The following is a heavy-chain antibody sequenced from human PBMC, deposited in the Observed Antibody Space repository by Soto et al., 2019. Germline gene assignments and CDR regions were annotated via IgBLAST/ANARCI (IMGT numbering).Heavy chain of an antibody. D-gene: IGHD2-15*01. CDR2: TYYRSKWYN. CDR1: GDSVSSNSAA. V-gene: IGHV6-1*01. CDR3: AREEVDIVVVVHYYGMDV. Sequence: SQTLTHTCAISGDSVSSNSAAWNWIRQSPSRGLEWLGRTYYRSKWYNDYAVSVKSRITINPDTSKNQFSLQLNSVTPEDTAVYYCAREEVDIVVVVHYYGMDVWGQGTTVTVSS. J-gene: IGHJ6*02.